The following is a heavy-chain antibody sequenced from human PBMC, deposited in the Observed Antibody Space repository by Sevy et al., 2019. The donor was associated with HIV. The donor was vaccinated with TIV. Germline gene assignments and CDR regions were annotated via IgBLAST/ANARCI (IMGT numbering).Heavy chain of an antibody. CDR2: ISAYNGNT. J-gene: IGHJ4*02. CDR1: GYTFASYG. CDR3: ATDVISGHEDY. V-gene: IGHV1-18*01. Sequence: ASVKVSCKASGYTFASYGISWVRQAPGQGLEWMGWISAYNGNTNYAQKLQGRVTMTTDTSTSTAYMELRSLRSDDTAVYYCATDVISGHEDYWGQGTLVTVSS. D-gene: IGHD2-21*01.